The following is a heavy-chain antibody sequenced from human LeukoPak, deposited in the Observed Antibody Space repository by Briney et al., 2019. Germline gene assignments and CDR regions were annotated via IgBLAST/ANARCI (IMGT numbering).Heavy chain of an antibody. D-gene: IGHD3-16*01. V-gene: IGHV3-74*01. CDR1: GFTFSKHW. J-gene: IGHJ4*02. CDR2: IDNDGTGT. CDR3: VRGLGDY. Sequence: GGSLRLSCAASGFTFSKHWMYWVRQAPGKGLVWVSGIDNDGTGTNYADSVKGRFTISRDNAKNTLYLQVNSLRAEDTAVYYCVRGLGDYWGQGPLVTVSP.